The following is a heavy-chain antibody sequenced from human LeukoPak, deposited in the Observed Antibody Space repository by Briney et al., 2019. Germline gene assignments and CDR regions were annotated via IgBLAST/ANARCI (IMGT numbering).Heavy chain of an antibody. V-gene: IGHV4-39*01. CDR2: IHYSGRV. D-gene: IGHD6-19*01. Sequence: SETLSLTCTVSGGSLRSSGHWWVWIRQPPGKGLEWIGSIHYSGRVYYNPSLKSRVTTSVDTSTDQFSLRLSSATAADTAIYYCARQSGDQSSAWYFDAWGQGTLVTVSS. CDR1: GGSLRSSGHW. J-gene: IGHJ4*02. CDR3: ARQSGDQSSAWYFDA.